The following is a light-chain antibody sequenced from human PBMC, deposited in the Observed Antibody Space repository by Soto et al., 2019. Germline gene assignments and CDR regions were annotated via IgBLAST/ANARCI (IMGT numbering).Light chain of an antibody. CDR3: SSYTTSNTVV. V-gene: IGLV2-14*01. Sequence: QSALTQPASVSGSPGQSITISCTGTSSDVGGYNHVSWYQQHPGKAPKLMIYDVGNRPSGVSNRFSASKSGNTASLTISGLQTEDEGDYYCSSYTTSNTVVFGGGTKVTVL. CDR1: SSDVGGYNH. J-gene: IGLJ2*01. CDR2: DVG.